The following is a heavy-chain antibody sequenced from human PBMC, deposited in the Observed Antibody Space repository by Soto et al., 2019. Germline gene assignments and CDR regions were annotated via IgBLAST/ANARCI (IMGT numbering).Heavy chain of an antibody. CDR3: TRAAWFPYLSFF. J-gene: IGHJ4*02. V-gene: IGHV3-48*03. CDR1: GFPFSRYV. D-gene: IGHD3-10*01. CDR2: ISSSGSTA. Sequence: GSLRIACAASGFPFSRYVLHVVRYAKGKGLEWISYISSSGSTAYYASSVEGRFTISRDNANNSVYLQMDSLRAEDTALYYCTRAAWFPYLSFFCGQGALVTVSS.